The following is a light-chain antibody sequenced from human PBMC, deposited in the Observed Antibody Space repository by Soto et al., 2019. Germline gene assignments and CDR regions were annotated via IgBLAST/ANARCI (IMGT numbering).Light chain of an antibody. J-gene: IGLJ3*02. CDR2: EGT. CDR1: TSDVGSYNL. Sequence: QSVLTQPASMSGSPGPSITISCTGTTSDVGSYNLISWYQQYPGTAPKLIIYEGTKRPSGISNRFSASKSGNTASLTISGLQAEDEADYYCCSYAGSRTFVVLGGGTKLTVL. CDR3: CSYAGSRTFVV. V-gene: IGLV2-23*03.